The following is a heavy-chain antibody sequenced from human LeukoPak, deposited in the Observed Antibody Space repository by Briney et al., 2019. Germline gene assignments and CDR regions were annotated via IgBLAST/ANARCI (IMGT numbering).Heavy chain of an antibody. V-gene: IGHV3-30*03. Sequence: GGSLRLSCAASGFTFSSYGMHWVRQAPGKGLEWVALISSDGSNKYYADSVKGRFTISRDNAKNSLYLQMNSLRAEDTAVYYCARECSGGSCYDVYWGQGTLVTVSS. CDR1: GFTFSSYG. J-gene: IGHJ4*02. CDR3: ARECSGGSCYDVY. D-gene: IGHD2-15*01. CDR2: ISSDGSNK.